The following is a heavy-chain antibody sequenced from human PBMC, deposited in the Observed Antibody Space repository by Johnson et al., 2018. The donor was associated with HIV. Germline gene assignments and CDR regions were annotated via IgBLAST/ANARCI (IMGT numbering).Heavy chain of an antibody. V-gene: IGHV3-30-3*01. CDR3: ARGRLLWFRELLPASDAFDI. D-gene: IGHD3-10*01. J-gene: IGHJ3*02. CDR2: ISYDGSNK. CDR1: GFTFSSYA. Sequence: QVQLVESGGGLVQPGGSLRLSCGASGFTFSSYAMHWVRQAPGKGLEWVAVISYDGSNKYYADSVKGRFTISRDNSKNTLYLQMNSLRAEDTAVYYCARGRLLWFRELLPASDAFDIWGQGTMVTVSS.